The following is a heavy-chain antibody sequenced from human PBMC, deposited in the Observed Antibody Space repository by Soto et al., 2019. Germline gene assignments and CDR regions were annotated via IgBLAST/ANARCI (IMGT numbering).Heavy chain of an antibody. Sequence: GESLKISCKGSGYSFTSYWIAWVRQMPGKGLEWMGIIYPGDSDTRYSPSFQGQVTISADKSISTAYLQWSSLRASDTAMYYCARGGRSNWNDGANWFDPWGQGTLVTVSS. D-gene: IGHD1-1*01. CDR2: IYPGDSDT. CDR1: GYSFTSYW. CDR3: ARGGRSNWNDGANWFDP. V-gene: IGHV5-51*01. J-gene: IGHJ5*02.